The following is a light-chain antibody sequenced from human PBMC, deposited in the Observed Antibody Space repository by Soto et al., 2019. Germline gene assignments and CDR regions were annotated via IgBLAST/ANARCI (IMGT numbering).Light chain of an antibody. CDR2: GAS. CDR1: QSVSSSY. J-gene: IGKJ1*01. CDR3: QQYNNWPT. Sequence: EIVLTQSPGTLSLSPGERATLSCRASQSVSSSYLAWYQQKPGQAPRLLIYGASSRATGIPDRFSGSGSGTDFTLTISRLEPEDFAVYYCQQYNNWPTFGQGTNVDIK. V-gene: IGKV3-20*01.